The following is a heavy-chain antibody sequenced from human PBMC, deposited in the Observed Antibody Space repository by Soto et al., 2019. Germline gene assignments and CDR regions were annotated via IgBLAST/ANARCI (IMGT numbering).Heavy chain of an antibody. Sequence: ASVKVSCKASENTFTCYDMNWVRQAPGQGLEWMGWLNPNSGNTGYAQKFQGRVTMTRNTSISTAYMELSSLTFQDTAVYYCARGLRVTTVRGQGTLVTVSS. CDR1: ENTFTCYD. CDR3: ARGLRVTTV. D-gene: IGHD4-17*01. V-gene: IGHV1-8*01. CDR2: LNPNSGNT. J-gene: IGHJ4*02.